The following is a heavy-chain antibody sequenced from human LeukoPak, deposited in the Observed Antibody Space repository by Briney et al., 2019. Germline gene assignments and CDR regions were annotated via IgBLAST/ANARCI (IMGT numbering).Heavy chain of an antibody. CDR1: GGSISGYY. Sequence: MSSETLSLTCTVSGGSISGYYWSWIRQPPGKGLEWIGEINQSGSTNYNPSLKSRVTISVDTSKNQFSLKLNSVTAADTAVYYCARGRYYYEGPFDYWGQGTLVTVSS. D-gene: IGHD3-22*01. V-gene: IGHV4-34*01. CDR2: INQSGST. J-gene: IGHJ4*02. CDR3: ARGRYYYEGPFDY.